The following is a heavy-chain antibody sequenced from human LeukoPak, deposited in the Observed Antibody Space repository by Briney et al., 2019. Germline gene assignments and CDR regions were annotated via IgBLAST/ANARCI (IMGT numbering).Heavy chain of an antibody. CDR2: IYYSGST. J-gene: IGHJ4*02. D-gene: IGHD4-17*01. Sequence: SETLSLTCTVSGGSISSSSYYWGWIRQPPGKGLEWIGSIYYSGSTYYNPSLKSRVTISVDTSKNQFSLKLSSVTAADTAVYYCARGPGASSTIHDDYGDDEYYFDYWGQGTLVTVSS. CDR1: GGSISSSSYY. V-gene: IGHV4-39*07. CDR3: ARGPGASSTIHDDYGDDEYYFDY.